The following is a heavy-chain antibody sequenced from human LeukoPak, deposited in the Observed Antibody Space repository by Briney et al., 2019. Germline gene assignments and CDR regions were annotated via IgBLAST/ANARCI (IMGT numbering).Heavy chain of an antibody. D-gene: IGHD6-19*01. Sequence: SETLSLTCTVSGGSISSSSYYWGWIRQPPGKGLEWIGSIYYTGSTYYNPSLKSRVTISGDTSKNHFSLKLSSVTAADTAVYYCASPGAVAERNWFDPWGQGTLVTVSS. CDR3: ASPGAVAERNWFDP. CDR1: GGSISSSSYY. V-gene: IGHV4-39*02. J-gene: IGHJ5*02. CDR2: IYYTGST.